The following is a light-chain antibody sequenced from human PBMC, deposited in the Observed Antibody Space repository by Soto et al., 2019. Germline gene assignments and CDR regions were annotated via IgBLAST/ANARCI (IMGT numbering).Light chain of an antibody. CDR3: FSNTTPSTHV. CDR1: SSDIGAYYY. Sequence: QSVLTQPASMSGSPGQSITISCTGTSSDIGAYYYVSWFQQHPGTSPKLMFSEDNSRPSGGSSRSSGSTSGNTASLIISGHQVEDEAEYFCFSNTTPSTHVFGTGSQVTV. V-gene: IGLV2-14*01. CDR2: EDN. J-gene: IGLJ1*01.